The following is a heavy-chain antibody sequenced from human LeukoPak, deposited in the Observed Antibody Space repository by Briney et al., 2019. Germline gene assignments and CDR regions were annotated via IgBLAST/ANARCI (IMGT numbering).Heavy chain of an antibody. CDR3: VSTPDDYGDCGDYGD. D-gene: IGHD4-17*01. CDR1: GFTFSSYW. V-gene: IGHV3-74*01. J-gene: IGHJ4*02. CDR2: IDTDGSST. Sequence: PGGSLRLSCAASGFTFSSYWMHWVRQAPGKGLVWVSRIDTDGSSTNYADSVKGRFTISRDNAKNTLYLQMNSLRAEDTAVYYCVSTPDDYGDCGDYGDWGQGTLVTVSS.